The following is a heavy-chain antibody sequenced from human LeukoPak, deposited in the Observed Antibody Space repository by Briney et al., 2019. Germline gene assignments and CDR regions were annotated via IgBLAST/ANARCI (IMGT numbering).Heavy chain of an antibody. CDR1: RFTFSNYA. Sequence: GGSLRLSCAASRFTFSNYAMSWVRQAPGEGLERDSGISGRGGSTYYADSVKGRFTISRDNPNNTLYLQMHNLRAEDTAVYYCAKCARVDWLPIDYWGQGTLVTVSS. V-gene: IGHV3-23*01. J-gene: IGHJ4*02. CDR2: ISGRGGST. CDR3: AKCARVDWLPIDY. D-gene: IGHD3-9*01.